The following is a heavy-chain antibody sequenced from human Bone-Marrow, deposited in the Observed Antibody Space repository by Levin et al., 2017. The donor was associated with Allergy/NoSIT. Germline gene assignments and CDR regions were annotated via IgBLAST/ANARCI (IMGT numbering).Heavy chain of an antibody. CDR2: IYNSGSA. D-gene: IGHD1-14*01. CDR1: GGSIRSGDYY. V-gene: IGHV4-30-4*01. CDR3: ARATTWAPQIDD. J-gene: IGHJ4*02. Sequence: SQTLSLTCTVSGGSIRSGDYYWTWIRQPPGKGLEWIGYIYNSGSAYYNASLKSRLTISLDTAKNQFSLNLSSLTGADTAVYYCARATTWAPQIDDWGRGTLVTVSS.